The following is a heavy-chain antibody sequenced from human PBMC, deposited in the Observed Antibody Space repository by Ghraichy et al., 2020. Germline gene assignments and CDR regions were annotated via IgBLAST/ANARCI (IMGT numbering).Heavy chain of an antibody. J-gene: IGHJ4*02. CDR2: INHSGST. CDR3: ATGGGVVSH. CDR1: GGSFSGYY. Sequence: SQTLSLTCAVYGGSFSGYYWSWIRQPPGKGLEWIGEINHSGSTNYNPSLKSRVTISVDTSKNQFSLKLSSVTAADTAVYYCATGGGVVSHWGQGTLVTVSS. V-gene: IGHV4-34*01. D-gene: IGHD3-16*01.